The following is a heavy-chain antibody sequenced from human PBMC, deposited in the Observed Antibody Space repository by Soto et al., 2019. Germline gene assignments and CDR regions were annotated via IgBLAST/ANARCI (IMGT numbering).Heavy chain of an antibody. J-gene: IGHJ6*03. V-gene: IGHV3-49*03. CDR2: IRSKAYGGTT. CDR3: TRVPHQYCSGGSCYYMDV. Sequence: GGSLRLSCTASGFTFGDYAMSWFRQAPGKGLEWVGFIRSKAYGGTTEYAASVKGSFTISRDDSKSIAYLQMNSLKTEDTAVYYCTRVPHQYCSGGSCYYMDVWGKGTTVTVSS. D-gene: IGHD2-15*01. CDR1: GFTFGDYA.